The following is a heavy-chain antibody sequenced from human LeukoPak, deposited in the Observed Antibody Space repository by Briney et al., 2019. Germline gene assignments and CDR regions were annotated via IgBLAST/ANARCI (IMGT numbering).Heavy chain of an antibody. CDR1: GGSISSGGYY. D-gene: IGHD6-13*01. J-gene: IGHJ4*02. V-gene: IGHV4-31*03. CDR3: ARASEQQRESIDY. CDR2: IYYSGST. Sequence: SQTLSLTCTVSGGSISSGGYYWSWIRQRPGKGLEWIGYIYYSGSTYYNPSLKSRVTISVDTSKNQFSLKLSSVTAADTAVYYCARASEQQRESIDYWGQGTLVTVSS.